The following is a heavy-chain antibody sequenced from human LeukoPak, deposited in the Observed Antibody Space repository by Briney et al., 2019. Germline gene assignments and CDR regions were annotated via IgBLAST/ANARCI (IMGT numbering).Heavy chain of an antibody. Sequence: GESLKSSCKGSGYSFTSYWIGWVRQMPGKGLEWMGIIYPGDSDTRYSPSFQGQVTISADKSISTAYLQWSSLKASDTAMYYCARQRIVVVPAASYYYYYCMDVWGKGTTVTVSS. CDR3: ARQRIVVVPAASYYYYYCMDV. D-gene: IGHD2-2*01. J-gene: IGHJ6*03. V-gene: IGHV5-51*01. CDR2: IYPGDSDT. CDR1: GYSFTSYW.